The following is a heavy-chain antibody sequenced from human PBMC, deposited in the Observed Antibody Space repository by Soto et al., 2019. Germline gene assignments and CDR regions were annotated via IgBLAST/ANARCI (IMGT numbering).Heavy chain of an antibody. CDR3: AKDMFRGVPDYFDY. D-gene: IGHD3-10*01. J-gene: IGHJ4*01. CDR1: GFTFSYYE. V-gene: IGHV3-30-3*01. CDR2: VSPEEAIK. Sequence: QVQLVESGGGVVQSGRSLRLSCAASGFTFSYYEMHWVRQAPGKGLEWVAVVSPEEAIKNYSESVKGRFTVPRDNSKSTLYLKLDSLRPDDTAVDYCAKDMFRGVPDYFDYWGHGSLVTVSS.